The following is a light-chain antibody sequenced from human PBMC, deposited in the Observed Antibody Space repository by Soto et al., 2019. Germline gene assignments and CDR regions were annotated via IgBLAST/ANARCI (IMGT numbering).Light chain of an antibody. CDR1: SSDVGGYNY. CDR3: SSYTSSSTLDV. CDR2: DVS. Sequence: QSVLAQPASVSGSPGQSITISCTGTSSDVGGYNYVSWYQQHPGKAPKLMIYDVSNRPSGVSNRFSGSKSGNTASLTISGLQAEDEADYYCSSYTSSSTLDVFGTGTKVPVI. J-gene: IGLJ1*01. V-gene: IGLV2-14*01.